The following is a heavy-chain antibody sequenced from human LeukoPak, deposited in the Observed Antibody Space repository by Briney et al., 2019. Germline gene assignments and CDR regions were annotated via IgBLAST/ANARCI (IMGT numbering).Heavy chain of an antibody. CDR1: GGSFSGYY. V-gene: IGHV4-34*01. Sequence: PSETLSLTCAVYGGSFSGYYWSWIRQPPGKGLEWIGEINHSGSTNYNPSLKSRVTISVDTSKNQFSLKLSSVTAADTAVYYCARCPVVVAATRNYYGMDVWGQGTTVTVSS. CDR3: ARCPVVVAATRNYYGMDV. J-gene: IGHJ6*02. D-gene: IGHD2-15*01. CDR2: INHSGST.